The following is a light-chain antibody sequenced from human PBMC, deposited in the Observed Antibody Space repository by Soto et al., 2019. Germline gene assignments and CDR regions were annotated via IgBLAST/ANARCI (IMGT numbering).Light chain of an antibody. CDR1: SSDVGSYNH. Sequence: QSVLTQPASVSGSPGQSITISCTGTSSDVGSYNHVSWYQHHPGKAPKLIISEVSNRPSGVSNRFSGSKSGYTASLTISGLQAEDEADYYCNSHTSGDFRVFGTGTKLTVL. J-gene: IGLJ1*01. CDR3: NSHTSGDFRV. CDR2: EVS. V-gene: IGLV2-14*01.